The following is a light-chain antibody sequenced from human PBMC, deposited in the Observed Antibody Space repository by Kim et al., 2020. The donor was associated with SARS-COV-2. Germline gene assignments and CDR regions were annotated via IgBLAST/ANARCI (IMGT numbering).Light chain of an antibody. J-gene: IGKJ4*01. CDR2: GAS. V-gene: IGKV3-20*01. Sequence: PGERATLSCRGSQSVSSSYVAWYQQKPGQAPRLLIYGASSRATGIPDRCSGSGSGTDFTLTISRLEPEDFAVYYCQQYGSSPPLTFGGGTKVDIK. CDR1: QSVSSSY. CDR3: QQYGSSPPLT.